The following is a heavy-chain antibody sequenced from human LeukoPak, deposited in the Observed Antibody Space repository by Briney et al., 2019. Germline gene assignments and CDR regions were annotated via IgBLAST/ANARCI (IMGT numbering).Heavy chain of an antibody. J-gene: IGHJ4*02. Sequence: SETLSLTCTVSHYSISSNYYWGWIRQPPGKGLEWIGSIYHSGSTYYKPSLKSRVTISVDTSKNQFSLKLTSVTAAYTAVYYCARSSGYMSYWGQGTLVTVSS. CDR1: HYSISSNYY. D-gene: IGHD3-22*01. CDR2: IYHSGST. CDR3: ARSSGYMSY. V-gene: IGHV4-38-2*02.